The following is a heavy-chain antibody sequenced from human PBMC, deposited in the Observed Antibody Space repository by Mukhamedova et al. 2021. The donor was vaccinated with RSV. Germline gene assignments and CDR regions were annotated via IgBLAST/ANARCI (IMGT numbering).Heavy chain of an antibody. D-gene: IGHD3/OR15-3a*01. V-gene: IGHV6-1*01. CDR2: TYYRSKWSN. J-gene: IGHJ3*02. Sequence: GLEWLGRTYYRSKWSNDYAISVKSRITINSDTSKNDFSQHLSSVTPEDTAVYYCARAGTGGRAFDIWGRGTMVTVSS. CDR3: ARAGTGGRAFDI.